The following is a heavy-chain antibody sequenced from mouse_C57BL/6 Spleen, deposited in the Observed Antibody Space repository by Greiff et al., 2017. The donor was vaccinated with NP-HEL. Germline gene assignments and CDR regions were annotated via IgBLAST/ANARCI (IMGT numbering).Heavy chain of an antibody. D-gene: IGHD1-1*01. CDR2: IDPSDSET. V-gene: IGHV1-52*01. CDR3: ARGKLSGSSPYFDY. J-gene: IGHJ2*01. Sequence: QVQLQQPGAELVRPGSSVKLSCKASGYTFTSYWMHWVKQRPIQGLEWIGNIDPSDSETHYNQKFKDKATLTVDKSSSTAYMQLSSLTSEDSAVYYCARGKLSGSSPYFDYWGQGTTLTVSS. CDR1: GYTFTSYW.